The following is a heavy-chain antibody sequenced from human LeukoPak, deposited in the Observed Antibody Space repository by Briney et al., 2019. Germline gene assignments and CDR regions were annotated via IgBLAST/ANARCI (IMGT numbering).Heavy chain of an antibody. CDR2: IHHSGST. Sequence: SSETLSLTCAVSGDSISSSKWWSWVRQPPKKGLEWIGEIHHSGSTNYNPSLKSRVIISVDKSKNQFYLKLSSVTAADTAVYYCASPMRVLRYSDGMDVWGQGTTVTVSS. J-gene: IGHJ6*02. CDR1: GDSISSSKW. D-gene: IGHD3-9*01. CDR3: ASPMRVLRYSDGMDV. V-gene: IGHV4-4*02.